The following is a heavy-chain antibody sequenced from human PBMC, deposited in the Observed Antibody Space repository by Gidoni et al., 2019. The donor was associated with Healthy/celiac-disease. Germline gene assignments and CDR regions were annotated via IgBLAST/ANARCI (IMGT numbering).Heavy chain of an antibody. J-gene: IGHJ4*02. D-gene: IGHD3-16*02. CDR2: IKSKTDGGTT. V-gene: IGHV3-15*01. CDR1: GFTFSTAW. Sequence: EVQLVESGGGLVKPGGSLSLSCAASGFTFSTAWMIWVRQAPGKGLEWVGRIKSKTDGGTTDYAAPVKGRFTISRDDSKNTLYLQMNSLKTEDTAVYYCTTDLYYDYVWGSYRYTGFDYWGQGTLVTVSS. CDR3: TTDLYYDYVWGSYRYTGFDY.